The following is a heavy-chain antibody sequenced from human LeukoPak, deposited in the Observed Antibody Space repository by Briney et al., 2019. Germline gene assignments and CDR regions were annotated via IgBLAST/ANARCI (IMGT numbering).Heavy chain of an antibody. J-gene: IGHJ4*02. Sequence: ASVKVSCMASGYTFTSYGISWVRQAPGQGLEWMGWISAYNGNTNYAQKLQGRVTMTTDTSTSTAYMELRSLRSDDTAVYYCARDPFDSSGYKPDYWGQGTLVTASS. CDR1: GYTFTSYG. V-gene: IGHV1-18*01. CDR3: ARDPFDSSGYKPDY. CDR2: ISAYNGNT. D-gene: IGHD3-22*01.